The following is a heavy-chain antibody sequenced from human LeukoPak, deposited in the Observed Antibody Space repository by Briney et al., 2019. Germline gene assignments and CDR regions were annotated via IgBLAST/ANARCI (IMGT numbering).Heavy chain of an antibody. V-gene: IGHV4-39*07. J-gene: IGHJ5*02. CDR3: ARGLYCSSTSCYLGNWFDP. Sequence: SETLSLTCTVSGGSISSSSYYWGWIRQPPGKGLEWIGSIYYSGSTYYNPSLKSRVTISVDTSKNQFSLKLSSVTAADTAVYYCARGLYCSSTSCYLGNWFDPWGQGTLVTVSS. CDR2: IYYSGST. CDR1: GGSISSSSYY. D-gene: IGHD2-2*01.